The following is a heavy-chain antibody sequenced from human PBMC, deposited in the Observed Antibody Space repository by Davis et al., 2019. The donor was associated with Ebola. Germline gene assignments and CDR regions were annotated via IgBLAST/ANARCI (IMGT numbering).Heavy chain of an antibody. J-gene: IGHJ4*02. Sequence: GESLKLSCAASGFTFSDYYMSWIRQAPGKGLEWVSYISSSGSTIYYADSVKGRFTISRDNAKNSLYLQMNSLRAEDTAVYYCARDGSTGWVGLDYWGQGTLVTVSS. D-gene: IGHD2-8*02. CDR3: ARDGSTGWVGLDY. CDR1: GFTFSDYY. CDR2: ISSSGSTI. V-gene: IGHV3-11*01.